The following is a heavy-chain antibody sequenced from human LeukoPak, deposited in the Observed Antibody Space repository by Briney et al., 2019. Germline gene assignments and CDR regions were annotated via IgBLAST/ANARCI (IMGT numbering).Heavy chain of an antibody. V-gene: IGHV3-21*03. J-gene: IGHJ6*03. Sequence: GGSLRLPCAASGFTFGNYGMSWVRQAPGKGLEWVSSFSSGSSYIYYADSVKGRFTISRDNAKKSLYLQMNSLRAEDTAVYYCARSELGYNYYYMDVWGKGTTVTISS. D-gene: IGHD3-10*01. CDR1: GFTFGNYG. CDR3: ARSELGYNYYYMDV. CDR2: FSSGSSYI.